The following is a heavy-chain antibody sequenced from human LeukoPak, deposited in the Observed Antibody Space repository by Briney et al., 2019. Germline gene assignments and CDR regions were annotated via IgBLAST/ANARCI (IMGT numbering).Heavy chain of an antibody. J-gene: IGHJ4*02. CDR1: GFSFSYYG. CDR2: VWYDGTNK. V-gene: IGHV3-33*01. D-gene: IGHD3-10*01. CDR3: ARVYSYYYGSGSYGPLDFDY. Sequence: GGSLRLSCAASGFSFSYYGMHWVRQAPGKGLEWVAAVWYDGTNKNYADSVKGRFTISRDNAKNSLYLQMNSLGAEDTAVYYCARVYSYYYGSGSYGPLDFDYWGQGTLVTVSS.